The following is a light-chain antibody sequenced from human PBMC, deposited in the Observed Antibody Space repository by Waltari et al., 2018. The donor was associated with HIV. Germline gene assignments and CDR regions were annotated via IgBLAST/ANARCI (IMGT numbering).Light chain of an antibody. CDR2: LAY. Sequence: IVMTQSPLSLSVTPGEPASISCTSNQSLLHSSGYNFLDWYMQKPGQSPQVLIYLAYNRASGVPARFSGGGSATDFTLKISRVEAEDVGFYYCMQGLQIPLTFGGGTKVEIK. J-gene: IGKJ4*01. CDR3: MQGLQIPLT. V-gene: IGKV2-28*01. CDR1: QSLLHSSGYNF.